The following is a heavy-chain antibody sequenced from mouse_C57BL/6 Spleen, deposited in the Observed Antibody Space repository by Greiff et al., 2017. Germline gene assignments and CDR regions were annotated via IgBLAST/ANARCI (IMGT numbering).Heavy chain of an antibody. D-gene: IGHD2-2*01. CDR3: AREGRVVTTVDY. V-gene: IGHV1-59*01. CDR1: GYTFTSYW. J-gene: IGHJ2*01. Sequence: QVQLQQPGAELGRPGTSVKLSCKASGYTFTSYWMHWVKQRPGQGLEWIGVIDPSDSYTNYNQKFKGKATLTVDTSSSTAYMQLSSLTSEDSAVYYCAREGRVVTTVDYWGQGTTLTVSS. CDR2: IDPSDSYT.